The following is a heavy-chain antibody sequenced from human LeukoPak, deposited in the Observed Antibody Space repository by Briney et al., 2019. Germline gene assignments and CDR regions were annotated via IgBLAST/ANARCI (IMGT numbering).Heavy chain of an antibody. V-gene: IGHV1-8*03. CDR2: MNPNSGNT. CDR3: ARGRIIWFGELWA. Sequence: ASVKVSCKASGYTFTSYDINWVRQATGQGLEWMGWMNPNSGNTGYAQKFQGRVTITRNTSISTAYMELSSLRSEDTAVYYCARGRIIWFGELWAWGQGTLVTVSS. CDR1: GYTFTSYD. J-gene: IGHJ5*02. D-gene: IGHD3-10*01.